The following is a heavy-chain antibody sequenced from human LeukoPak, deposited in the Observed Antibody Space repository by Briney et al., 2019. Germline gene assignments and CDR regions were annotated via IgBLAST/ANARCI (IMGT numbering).Heavy chain of an antibody. Sequence: SETLSLTCTVSGGSISSYYWSWIRQPPGKGLEWIGYIYYSGSTNYNPSLKSRVTISVDTSKNQFSLKLSSVTAADTAVYYCARGRQWLVRASPPCFDYWGQGTLVTVSS. V-gene: IGHV4-59*12. J-gene: IGHJ4*02. CDR2: IYYSGST. CDR1: GGSISSYY. D-gene: IGHD6-19*01. CDR3: ARGRQWLVRASPPCFDY.